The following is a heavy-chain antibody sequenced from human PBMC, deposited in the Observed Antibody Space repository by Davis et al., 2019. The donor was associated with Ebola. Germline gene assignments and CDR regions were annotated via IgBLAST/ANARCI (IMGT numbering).Heavy chain of an antibody. V-gene: IGHV3-7*03. J-gene: IGHJ4*02. CDR3: ARGWSKIEY. Sequence: PGGSLRLSCAASGLIFSSNWMTWVRQAPGKGLEWVANIKEDGSENYYVESVKGRFTISRDNAKNSLFLQMNSLRADDTAVYYCARGWSKIEYWGQGTLVTVSS. CDR1: GLIFSSNW. CDR2: IKEDGSEN.